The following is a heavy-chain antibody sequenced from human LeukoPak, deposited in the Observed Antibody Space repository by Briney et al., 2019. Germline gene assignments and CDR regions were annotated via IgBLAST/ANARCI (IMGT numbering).Heavy chain of an antibody. Sequence: GGSLRLSCAASGFTFSSYAMSWVRHAPGKGLEWVSAISGSGGSTYYADSVKGRFTISRDNSKNTLYLQMNSLRAEDTAVYYCAIALTGYSYGYNYWGQGTLVTAAS. V-gene: IGHV3-23*01. CDR1: GFTFSSYA. CDR3: AIALTGYSYGYNY. CDR2: ISGSGGST. D-gene: IGHD5-18*01. J-gene: IGHJ4*02.